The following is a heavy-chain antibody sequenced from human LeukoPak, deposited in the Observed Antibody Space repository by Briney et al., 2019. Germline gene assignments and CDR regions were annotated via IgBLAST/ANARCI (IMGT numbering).Heavy chain of an antibody. CDR3: ARDGRVVTHYYMDV. D-gene: IGHD4-23*01. CDR1: GLSFSNYA. CDR2: IGGTGGNI. V-gene: IGHV3-21*01. J-gene: IGHJ6*03. Sequence: GGSLRLSCAASGLSFSNYAMYWVRQAPGKGLEWVSAIGGTGGNIFYTDSVKGRFTISRDNAKNSLYLQMNSLRAEDTAVYYCARDGRVVTHYYMDVWGKGTTVTVSS.